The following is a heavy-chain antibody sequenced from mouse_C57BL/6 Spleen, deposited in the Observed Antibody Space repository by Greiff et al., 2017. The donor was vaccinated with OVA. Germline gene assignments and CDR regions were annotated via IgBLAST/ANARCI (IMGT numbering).Heavy chain of an antibody. V-gene: IGHV1-81*01. J-gene: IGHJ4*01. CDR3: ARLYYDYDAGYYYAMDY. CDR1: GYTFTSYG. D-gene: IGHD2-4*01. Sequence: QVQLQQSGAELARPGASVKLSCKASGYTFTSYGISWVKQRTGQGLEWIGEIYPRSGNTYYNEKFKGKATLTADKSSSTAYMELRSLTSEDSAVYCCARLYYDYDAGYYYAMDYWGQGTSVTVSS. CDR2: IYPRSGNT.